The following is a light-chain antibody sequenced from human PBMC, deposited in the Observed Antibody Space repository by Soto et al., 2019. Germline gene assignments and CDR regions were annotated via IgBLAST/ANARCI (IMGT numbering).Light chain of an antibody. CDR1: SSDVGGYNY. V-gene: IGLV2-14*01. CDR2: EVS. J-gene: IGLJ1*01. Sequence: QSALTQPASVSGSPGQSITISCTGTSSDVGGYNYVSWYQQHPGKAPKLMIYEVSNRPSGVSNRFSGSKSGNTASLTISGLQAEDEADYYCSSYTSSSTPYVFGTGPKVTVI. CDR3: SSYTSSSTPYV.